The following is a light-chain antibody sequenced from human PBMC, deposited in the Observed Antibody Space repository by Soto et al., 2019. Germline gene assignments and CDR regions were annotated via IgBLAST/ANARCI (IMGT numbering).Light chain of an antibody. CDR3: CSFAGGRNV. V-gene: IGLV2-23*02. J-gene: IGLJ1*01. CDR2: EVS. CDR1: SSDVGAYNL. Sequence: QSVLTQPASVSGSPGQSITISCSGTSSDVGAYNLVSWYQQFPGKAPKLMIFEVSQRPSGVSSRFSGPKSGSTASLTISGLQADDEADYYCCSFAGGRNVFGTGTKVTVL.